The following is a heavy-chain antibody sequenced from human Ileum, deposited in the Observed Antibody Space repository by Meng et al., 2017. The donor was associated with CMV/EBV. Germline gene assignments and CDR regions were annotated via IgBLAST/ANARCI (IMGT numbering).Heavy chain of an antibody. CDR3: ARGSGWFYY. J-gene: IGHJ4*02. CDR1: GGSIGTYY. V-gene: IGHV4-59*01. D-gene: IGHD6-19*01. Sequence: QVRLQESGPGLVKPSETLSLTCTVSGGSIGTYYWSWIRQPPGKGLEXIWYIYYSGSTNYNPSLKSRVAISVDTSKNQFSLKLSSVTAADTAVYYCARGSGWFYYWGRGTLVTVSS. CDR2: IYYSGST.